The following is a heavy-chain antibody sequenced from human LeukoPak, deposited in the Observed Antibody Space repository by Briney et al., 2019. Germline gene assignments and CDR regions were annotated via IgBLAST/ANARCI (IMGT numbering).Heavy chain of an antibody. CDR3: AKDRSSGGSCSNY. CDR2: ISGSGGAT. D-gene: IGHD2-15*01. J-gene: IGHJ4*02. CDR1: GFTFSNYS. V-gene: IGHV3-23*01. Sequence: GGSLRLSCAASGFTFSNYSMTWVRQAPGKGLEWVSGISGSGGATYYADSVKGRFTISRDNSENTVYLQMNSPRVEDTAIYYCAKDRSSGGSCSNYWGRGTQVTVSS.